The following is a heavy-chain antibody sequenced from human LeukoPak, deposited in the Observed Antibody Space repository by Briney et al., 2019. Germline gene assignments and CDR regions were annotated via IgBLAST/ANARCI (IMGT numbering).Heavy chain of an antibody. Sequence: GGSLRLSCAASGFTFSSYGMHWVRQAPGKGLEWVAVIWYDGSNKYYADSVRGRFTISRDNSKNTLYLQMNSLRAEDTAVYYCARAENAFDIWGQGTMVTVSS. CDR1: GFTFSSYG. J-gene: IGHJ3*02. D-gene: IGHD5-24*01. CDR2: IWYDGSNK. V-gene: IGHV3-33*01. CDR3: ARAENAFDI.